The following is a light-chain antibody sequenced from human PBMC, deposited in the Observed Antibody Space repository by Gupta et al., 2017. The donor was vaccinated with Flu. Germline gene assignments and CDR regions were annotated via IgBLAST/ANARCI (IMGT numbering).Light chain of an antibody. J-gene: IGLJ3*02. CDR2: EVI. CDR1: SSDIGHYDY. V-gene: IGLV2-14*01. Sequence: QSALTQPALLSGSPGQSITISCTGTSSDIGHYDYVSWDQQHPGKAPKLLIQEVNNEVINGPAGPSQLCEAAKAGTEALTNRSGHQADDDAYYCQTSYKRRSAQVFGGGTKLTVL. CDR3: TSYKRRSAQV.